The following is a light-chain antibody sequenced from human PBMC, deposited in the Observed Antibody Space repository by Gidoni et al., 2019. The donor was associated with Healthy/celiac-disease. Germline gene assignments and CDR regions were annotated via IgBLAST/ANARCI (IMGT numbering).Light chain of an antibody. CDR3: QQYNNWPQWA. V-gene: IGKV3-15*01. J-gene: IGKJ1*01. Sequence: EIALTQSPATRSVSPGERATLSCRASQSVSSNLAWYQQKPGQAPRLLIYGASTRATGIPARFSGSGSGTEFTLTISSLQSEDFAVYYCQQYNNWPQWAFGQGTKVEIK. CDR1: QSVSSN. CDR2: GAS.